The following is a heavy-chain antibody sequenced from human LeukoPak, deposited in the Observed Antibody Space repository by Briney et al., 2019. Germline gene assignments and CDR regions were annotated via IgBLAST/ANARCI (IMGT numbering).Heavy chain of an antibody. CDR3: ARSDVY. CDR2: IRYDGSNK. Sequence: AGGSLRLSCATSGFTFSSHSMSWVRQAPGKGLEWVAFIRYDGSNKYYADSVKGRFTISRDNSKNTLYLQMDSLRAEDTAVYYCARSDVYWGQGTLVTVSS. J-gene: IGHJ4*02. CDR1: GFTFSSHS. V-gene: IGHV3-30*02.